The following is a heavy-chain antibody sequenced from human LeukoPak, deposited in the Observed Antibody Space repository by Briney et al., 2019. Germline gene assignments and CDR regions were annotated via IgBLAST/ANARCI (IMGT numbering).Heavy chain of an antibody. J-gene: IGHJ4*02. D-gene: IGHD3-16*01. V-gene: IGHV3-43D*03. CDR2: ISWDGGST. Sequence: GGSLRLSCAASGFTFDDYAMHWVRQAPGKGLEWVSLISWDGGSTYYADSVKGRFTISRDNSKNSLYLQMNSLRAEDTALYYCAMGARGYFDYWGQGTLVTVSS. CDR3: AMGARGYFDY. CDR1: GFTFDDYA.